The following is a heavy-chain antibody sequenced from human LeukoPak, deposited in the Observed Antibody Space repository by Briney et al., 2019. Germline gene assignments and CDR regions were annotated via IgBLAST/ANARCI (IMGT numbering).Heavy chain of an antibody. J-gene: IGHJ4*02. D-gene: IGHD3-10*01. Sequence: QPGGSLRLSCAASGFTFSSYAMHWVRQAPGKGLEWVAVISYDGSNKYYADSVKGRFTISRDNSKNTLYLQMNSLRAEDTAVYHCARGHVLLWFGEAPPFDYWGQGTLVTVSS. CDR1: GFTFSSYA. CDR2: ISYDGSNK. CDR3: ARGHVLLWFGEAPPFDY. V-gene: IGHV3-30*04.